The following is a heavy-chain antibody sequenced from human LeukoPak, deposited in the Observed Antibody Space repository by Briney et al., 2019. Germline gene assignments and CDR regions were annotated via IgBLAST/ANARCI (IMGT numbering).Heavy chain of an antibody. J-gene: IGHJ4*02. D-gene: IGHD3-10*01. Sequence: ASVKVSCKASGYTFTSYDINWVRQAPGQGLEWMGIIRPSGGGSTTYAQKFQGRVTMTRDMSTSTVYMELSSLRSEDTAVYYCARDRLWFGEYGRGFGYWGQGTLVTVSS. CDR3: ARDRLWFGEYGRGFGY. CDR1: GYTFTSYD. V-gene: IGHV1-46*01. CDR2: IRPSGGGST.